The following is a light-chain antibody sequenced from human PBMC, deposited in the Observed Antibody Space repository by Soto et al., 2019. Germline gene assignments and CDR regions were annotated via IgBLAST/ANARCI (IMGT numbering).Light chain of an antibody. Sequence: QSVLTQPPSVSGAPGQRVTISCTGSSSNIGAGYDVHWYQQRPGTAPKLLIFGNINRPSGVPDRFSGSKSGTSASLAITGLQAEDEGDYYCQSYDSNLSARHGFGTGTKGTXL. J-gene: IGLJ1*01. V-gene: IGLV1-40*01. CDR3: QSYDSNLSARHG. CDR1: SSNIGAGYD. CDR2: GNI.